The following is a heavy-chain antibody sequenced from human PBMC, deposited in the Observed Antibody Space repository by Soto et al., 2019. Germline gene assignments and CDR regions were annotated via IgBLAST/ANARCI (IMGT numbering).Heavy chain of an antibody. D-gene: IGHD3-10*01. CDR3: ARGPPYYYGSGTSDGWFDP. CDR1: GFTFSDYY. CDR2: ISSSGSTI. Sequence: GGSLRLSCAASGFTFSDYYMSWIRQAPGKGLEWVSYISSSGSTIYYADSVKGRFTISRDNAKNALYLQMNSLRAEDTAVYYCARGPPYYYGSGTSDGWFDPWGQGTLVTVSS. J-gene: IGHJ5*02. V-gene: IGHV3-11*01.